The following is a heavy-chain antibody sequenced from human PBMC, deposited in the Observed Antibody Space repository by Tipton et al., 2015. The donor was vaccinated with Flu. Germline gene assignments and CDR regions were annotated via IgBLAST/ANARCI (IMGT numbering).Heavy chain of an antibody. D-gene: IGHD4/OR15-4a*01. CDR3: AREEATKLTHAFDI. Sequence: TLSLTCTVSGGSISSSSYYWGWIRQPPGKGLEWIGSIYYSGSTYYNSSLKSRVTISVDTSKDQFSLKLSSVTAADTAVYYCAREEATKLTHAFDIWGQGTMVTVSS. J-gene: IGHJ3*02. CDR2: IYYSGST. V-gene: IGHV4-39*07. CDR1: GGSISSSSYY.